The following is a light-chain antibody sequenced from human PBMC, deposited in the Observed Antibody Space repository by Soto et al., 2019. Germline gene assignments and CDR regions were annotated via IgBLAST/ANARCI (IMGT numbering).Light chain of an antibody. J-gene: IGLJ1*01. CDR2: DNN. CDR3: QPYDSSLSGSTV. Sequence: QSVLTQPPSVSGAPGQRVTISCTGTSSNIGAGYDVHWYQQFSGTAPKLLIYDNNNRPSGVPDRFSASKSGTSASLAITGLQAEDEADYYCQPYDSSLSGSTVFGTGTKVTVL. CDR1: SSNIGAGYD. V-gene: IGLV1-40*01.